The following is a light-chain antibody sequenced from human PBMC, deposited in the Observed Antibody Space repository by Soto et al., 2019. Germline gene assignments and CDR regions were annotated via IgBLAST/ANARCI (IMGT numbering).Light chain of an antibody. Sequence: DIQITQYPSSLSASVGDRVTITCRASQGISSYLAWYRQKPGKAPKLLIYAASTLQSGVPSRFSGSGSGTDFTLTVSSLQLEDRATDLCQQLNSYPAGFGQGTRLEIK. CDR1: QGISSY. CDR2: AAS. CDR3: QQLNSYPAG. V-gene: IGKV1-9*01. J-gene: IGKJ5*01.